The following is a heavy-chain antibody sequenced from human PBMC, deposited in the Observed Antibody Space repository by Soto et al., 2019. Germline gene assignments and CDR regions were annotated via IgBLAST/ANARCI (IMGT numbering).Heavy chain of an antibody. CDR1: GYRFASYG. V-gene: IGHV5-51*01. CDR3: ARFFFNNSAY. D-gene: IGHD1-20*01. J-gene: IGHJ4*01. CDR2: IDPGDSDI. Sequence: PGESLKISCRGSGYRFASYGIAWVRQMPGKGLEWMGIIDPGDSDIRYSPSFQGQVTISAAKSITTAYLQWSSLEASDTAIYYWARFFFNNSAYGGHGTRAPVSP.